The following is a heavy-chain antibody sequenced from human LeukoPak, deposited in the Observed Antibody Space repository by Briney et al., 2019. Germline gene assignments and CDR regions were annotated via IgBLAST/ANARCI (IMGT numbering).Heavy chain of an antibody. J-gene: IGHJ4*02. D-gene: IGHD3-10*01. CDR2: IYYSGST. V-gene: IGHV4-39*01. CDR3: ARLHYYGSSYYFDY. CDR1: GGSISSSSYY. Sequence: SETLSLTCTVSGGSISSSSYYWGWIRQPPGKGLEWIGSIYYSGSTYYNPSLKSRVTISVDTSKNQFSLKLSSATAADTAVYYCARLHYYGSSYYFDYWGQGTLVTVSS.